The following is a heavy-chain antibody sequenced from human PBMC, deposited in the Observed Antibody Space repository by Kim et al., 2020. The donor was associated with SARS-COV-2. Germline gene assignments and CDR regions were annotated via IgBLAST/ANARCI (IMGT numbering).Heavy chain of an antibody. CDR3: ARDLYPHYYGSGNYFVYYGMDV. D-gene: IGHD3-10*01. Sequence: GGSLRLSCAASGFTFSSYAMHWVRQAPGKGLEWVAVISYDGSNKYYADSVKGRFTISRDNSKNTLYLQMNSLRAEDTAVYYCARDLYPHYYGSGNYFVYYGMDVWGQGTTVTVSS. CDR2: ISYDGSNK. CDR1: GFTFSSYA. J-gene: IGHJ6*02. V-gene: IGHV3-30*04.